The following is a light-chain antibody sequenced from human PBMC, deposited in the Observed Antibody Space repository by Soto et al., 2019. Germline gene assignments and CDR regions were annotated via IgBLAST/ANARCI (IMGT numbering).Light chain of an antibody. V-gene: IGLV2-14*01. CDR3: CSYTSSSTPWV. Sequence: QSALTQPASVSGSPGQSITISCTGTSSDVGGYNYVSWYQQHPGTAPKLMIFDVSDRPSGVSNRFSGSKSGNTASLTISGRQAEDEADYYCCSYTSSSTPWVFGTGTKVTVL. CDR2: DVS. J-gene: IGLJ1*01. CDR1: SSDVGGYNY.